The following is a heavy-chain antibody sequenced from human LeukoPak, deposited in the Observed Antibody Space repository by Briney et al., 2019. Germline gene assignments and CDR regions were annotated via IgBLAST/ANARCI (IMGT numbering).Heavy chain of an antibody. D-gene: IGHD3-3*01. CDR1: GGTFSSYA. Sequence: SVKVSCKASGGTFSSYAISWVRQAPGQGLELMGRIFPIFGTANYAQEFQGRVTITTDESPSTAYQELSSLRSEDTAVYYCARVRITIFGVVIINTGWFDPWGQGTLVTVSS. V-gene: IGHV1-69*05. J-gene: IGHJ5*02. CDR3: ARVRITIFGVVIINTGWFDP. CDR2: IFPIFGTA.